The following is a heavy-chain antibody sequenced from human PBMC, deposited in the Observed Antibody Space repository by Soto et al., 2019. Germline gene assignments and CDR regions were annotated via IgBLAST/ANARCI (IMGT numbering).Heavy chain of an antibody. V-gene: IGHV4-59*08. CDR2: ISYSGYP. Sequence: PSETLSLTCTVSGASISSYYWSWIRQPPGKELEWIGHISYSGYPDYNPSLNSRVIISADTSKNQFSLKLTSVTAADTAVYYCARHYSADPFDYWGQGTLVTVSS. CDR1: GASISSYY. D-gene: IGHD2-21*01. J-gene: IGHJ4*02. CDR3: ARHYSADPFDY.